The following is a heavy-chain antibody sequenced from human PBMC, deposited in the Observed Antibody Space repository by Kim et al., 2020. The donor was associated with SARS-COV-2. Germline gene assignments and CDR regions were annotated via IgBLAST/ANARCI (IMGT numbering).Heavy chain of an antibody. J-gene: IGHJ4*02. V-gene: IGHV3-11*01. D-gene: IGHD3-16*02. CDR3: ARAEGYGYTRRAES. Sequence: YADPVKGRFTMSRDNGQNSVTLQMSSRRTEDTAVYYCARAEGYGYTRRAESWGQGTLVSVSS.